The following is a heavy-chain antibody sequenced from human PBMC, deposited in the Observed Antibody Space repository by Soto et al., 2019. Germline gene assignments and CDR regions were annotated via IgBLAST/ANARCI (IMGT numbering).Heavy chain of an antibody. J-gene: IGHJ4*02. V-gene: IGHV3-23*01. D-gene: IGHD7-27*01. CDR1: GFTFTIFA. CDR3: AKEVSLGSTVDLGY. CDR2: ISGSGGST. Sequence: GGSLRLSCAASGFTFTIFAMSWVRQSPGKGLEWVSTISGSGGSTYYADAVKGLFTISRDNSMGTLYLQMKSLRVEDTAIYYCAKEVSLGSTVDLGYWGQGTLVTVSS.